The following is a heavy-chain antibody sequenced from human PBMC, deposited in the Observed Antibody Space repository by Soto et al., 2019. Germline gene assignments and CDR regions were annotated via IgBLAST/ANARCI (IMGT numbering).Heavy chain of an antibody. D-gene: IGHD5-18*01. CDR1: GDIVSSDSAA. V-gene: IGHV6-1*01. J-gene: IGHJ4*02. Sequence: SETLSLTCAIYGDIVSSDSAAWNWIRQSPSRGLEWLGRTYYRSKWYNDYAVSVKSRITINPDTSKNQFSLQLNSMTPEDTAVYYCARDPGETYGYIFDCWGLGTLVTVSS. CDR3: ARDPGETYGYIFDC. CDR2: TYYRSKWYN.